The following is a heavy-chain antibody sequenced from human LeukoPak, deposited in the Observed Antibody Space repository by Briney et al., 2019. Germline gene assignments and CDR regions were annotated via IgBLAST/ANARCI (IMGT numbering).Heavy chain of an antibody. V-gene: IGHV3-74*01. CDR1: GFIFSSDW. CDR2: MNSDGSRT. CDR3: ARAVLPVYYYMDV. J-gene: IGHJ6*03. Sequence: GGSLRLSCAASGFIFSSDWMHWVRQAPGKGLVWVSRMNSDGSRTSYADSVKGRFTISRDNAKNTLYLQMNSLRAEDTAVYYCARAVLPVYYYMDVWGKGTTVTVSS.